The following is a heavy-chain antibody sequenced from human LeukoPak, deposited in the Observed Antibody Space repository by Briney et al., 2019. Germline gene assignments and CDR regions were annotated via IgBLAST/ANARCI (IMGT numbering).Heavy chain of an antibody. J-gene: IGHJ4*02. V-gene: IGHV3-23*01. D-gene: IGHD2-15*01. CDR2: ISGSGTTT. CDR1: GLTFSSCV. Sequence: GGSLRLSCAASGLTFSSCVMSWVRQAPGKGLEWVSTISGSGTTTYYANSVKGRFTLSRDNSKNTLYLQMNSLRAEDTAVYYCAKGGGGPPFDYWGQGSLVTVSS. CDR3: AKGGGGPPFDY.